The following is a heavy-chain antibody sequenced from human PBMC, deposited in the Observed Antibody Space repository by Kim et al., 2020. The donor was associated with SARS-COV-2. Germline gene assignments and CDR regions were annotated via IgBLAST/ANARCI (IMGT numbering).Heavy chain of an antibody. CDR3: GRLTLTDWRSGMDV. CDR1: GYSLSGSNHY. Sequence: SETLSLTCTVSGYSLSGSNHYWGWVRQPPGMGLEWIGCIYCSGTTYYDSSLRSRVTITVDTSRNKYPLKLSTVTAAATAFYYLGRLTLTDWRSGMDVLG. V-gene: IGHV4-39*01. D-gene: IGHD3-3*01. CDR2: IYCSGTT. J-gene: IGHJ6*02.